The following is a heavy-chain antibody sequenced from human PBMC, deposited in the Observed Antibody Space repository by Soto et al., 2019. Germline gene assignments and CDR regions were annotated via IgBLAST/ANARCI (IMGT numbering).Heavy chain of an antibody. CDR1: GFTFSSYA. V-gene: IGHV3-23*01. CDR2: ISGSGGST. J-gene: IGHJ4*02. D-gene: IGHD5-18*01. Sequence: EVQLLESGGGLVQPGGSLRLSCAASGFTFSSYAMSWVRQAPGKGLEWVSAISGSGGSTYYADSGKGRFTISRDTSKNTLYLQMNSLSAEDTVVYYCAKDRQLWPSGILDYWGQGPLDVFSS. CDR3: AKDRQLWPSGILDY.